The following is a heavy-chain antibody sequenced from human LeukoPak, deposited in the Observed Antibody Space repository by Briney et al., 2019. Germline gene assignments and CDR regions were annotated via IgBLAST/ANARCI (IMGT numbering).Heavy chain of an antibody. CDR1: GGSFSGYY. V-gene: IGHV4-34*01. CDR3: ARGRVVVVAAYYYMDV. D-gene: IGHD2-15*01. J-gene: IGHJ6*03. CDR2: INHSGST. Sequence: SETLSLTCAVYGGSFSGYYWSWIRQPPGKGLEWIGEINHSGSTNYNPSLKSRVTISVDTSKNQFSLKLSSVTAADTAVYYCARGRVVVVAAYYYMDVWGKGTTVTVSS.